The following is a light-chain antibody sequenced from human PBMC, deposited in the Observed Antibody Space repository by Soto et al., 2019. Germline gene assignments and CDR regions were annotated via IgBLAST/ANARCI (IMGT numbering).Light chain of an antibody. CDR3: SSYAGSSNV. V-gene: IGLV2-8*01. CDR1: TTDIGGYNY. Sequence: QSVLTQPPSVSGSPGQSVTISCTATTTDIGGYNYVSWYQQHPGKAPKLMIYEVNKRPSGVPDRFSGSKSGNTASLTVSGLQAEDEADYYCSSYAGSSNVFGTGTKVTVL. J-gene: IGLJ1*01. CDR2: EVN.